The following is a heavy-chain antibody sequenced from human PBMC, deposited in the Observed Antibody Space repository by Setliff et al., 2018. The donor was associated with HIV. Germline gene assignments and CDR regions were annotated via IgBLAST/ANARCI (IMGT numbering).Heavy chain of an antibody. J-gene: IGHJ4*02. Sequence: SETLSLTCTVSGGPMTTISSYWGWIRQSPGKGLEWIASIYYGGSTYYNPSLKSRTPISLDTSKNQFSLTLRSVTAADTAMYYCARPGSRSDWRHWGRGTLVTVSS. CDR1: GGPMTTISSY. V-gene: IGHV4-39*01. D-gene: IGHD6-19*01. CDR3: ARPGSRSDWRH. CDR2: IYYGGST.